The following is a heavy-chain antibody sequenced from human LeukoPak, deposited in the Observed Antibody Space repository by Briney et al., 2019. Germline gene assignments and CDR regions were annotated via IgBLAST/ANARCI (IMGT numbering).Heavy chain of an antibody. CDR2: ISSSGSTI. J-gene: IGHJ4*02. CDR1: GFTFSSYE. CDR3: ARGSRDSSGHKSTDYYFDY. D-gene: IGHD3-22*01. V-gene: IGHV3-48*03. Sequence: GGSLRLSCAASGFTFSSYEMNWVRQAPGKGLEWVSYISSSGSTIYYADSVKGRFTISRDNAKSSLYLQMNSLRAEDTAVYYCARGSRDSSGHKSTDYYFDYWGQGTLVTVSS.